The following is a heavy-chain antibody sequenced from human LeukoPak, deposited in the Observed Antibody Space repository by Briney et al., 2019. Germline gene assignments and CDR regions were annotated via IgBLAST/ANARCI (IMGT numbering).Heavy chain of an antibody. CDR2: ISGSGGST. J-gene: IGHJ3*02. CDR3: AKIGTLLWFGELLPTPDAFDI. D-gene: IGHD3-10*01. V-gene: IGHV3-23*01. CDR1: GFTFSSYA. Sequence: GGSLTLSCAASGFTFSSYAMSWVRQAPGKGLEWVSAISGSGGSTYYPDSVKGRFTISRDNSKNTLYLQMNSLRAEDTAVYYCAKIGTLLWFGELLPTPDAFDIWGQGTMVTVSS.